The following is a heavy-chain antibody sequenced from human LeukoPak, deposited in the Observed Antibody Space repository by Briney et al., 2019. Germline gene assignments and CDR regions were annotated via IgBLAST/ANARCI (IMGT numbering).Heavy chain of an antibody. CDR3: ARGLGFLEWLGYDY. J-gene: IGHJ4*02. Sequence: GGSLRLSCAASGFTFRSYAMTWVRQAPGKGLEWVSAISGSGGTIYYADSVRGRFTISRDNSKNTLYLQMNRLRAEDTAVYYCARGLGFLEWLGYDYWGQGTLVTVSS. CDR2: ISGSGGTI. D-gene: IGHD3-3*01. V-gene: IGHV3-23*01. CDR1: GFTFRSYA.